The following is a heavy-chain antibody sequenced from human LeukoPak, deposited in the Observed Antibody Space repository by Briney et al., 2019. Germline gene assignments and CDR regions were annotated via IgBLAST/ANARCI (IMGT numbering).Heavy chain of an antibody. Sequence: GGSLRLSCAASGFIFRHYTMTWVRQAPGKGLEWVSHIRSNGDDIRYADFVEGRFTISRDDAKNSLFLQMNSLRAEDTAVYYCSRGSSWYNWFDPWGQGTLVTVSS. D-gene: IGHD6-13*01. J-gene: IGHJ5*02. V-gene: IGHV3-21*05. CDR1: GFIFRHYT. CDR2: IRSNGDDI. CDR3: SRGSSWYNWFDP.